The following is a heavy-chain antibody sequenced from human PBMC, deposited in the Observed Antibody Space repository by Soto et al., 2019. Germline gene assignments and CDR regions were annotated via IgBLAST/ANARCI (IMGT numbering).Heavy chain of an antibody. V-gene: IGHV4-59*01. CDR3: ARDRCSGGSCYSDY. CDR1: GGSISSYY. CDR2: IYYSGST. Sequence: SETLSLTCTVSGGSISSYYWSWIRQPPGKGLEWIGYIYYSGSTNYNPSLKSRVTISVDTSKNQFSLKLSSVTAADTAVYSCARDRCSGGSCYSDYWGQGTMVTVSS. J-gene: IGHJ4*02. D-gene: IGHD2-15*01.